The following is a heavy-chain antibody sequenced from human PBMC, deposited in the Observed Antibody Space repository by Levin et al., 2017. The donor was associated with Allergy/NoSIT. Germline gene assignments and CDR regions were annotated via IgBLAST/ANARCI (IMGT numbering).Heavy chain of an antibody. CDR2: IIPIFGTA. J-gene: IGHJ6*03. V-gene: IGHV1-69*06. Sequence: RGESLKISCKASGGTFSSYAISWVRQAPGQGLEWMGGIIPIFGTANYAQKFQGRVTITADKSTSTAYMELSSLRSEDTAVYYCASGPDYDFWSGFTYYYYYMDVWGKGTTVTVSS. CDR1: GGTFSSYA. D-gene: IGHD3-3*01. CDR3: ASGPDYDFWSGFTYYYYYMDV.